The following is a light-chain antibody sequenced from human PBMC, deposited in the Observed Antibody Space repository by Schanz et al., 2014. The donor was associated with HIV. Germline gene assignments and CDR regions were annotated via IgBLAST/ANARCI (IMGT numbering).Light chain of an antibody. CDR3: LLSYRDARGV. CDR2: DTN. J-gene: IGLJ2*01. V-gene: IGLV7-46*01. Sequence: QAVVTQEPSVTVSPGGTVTLTCGSSTGAVTSGHYPYWFQQKPGQAPRTLIYDTNNKHSWTPARFSGSLLGGKAALTLSGXXXEDEADYYCLLSYRDARGVFGGGTKLTVL. CDR1: TGAVTSGHY.